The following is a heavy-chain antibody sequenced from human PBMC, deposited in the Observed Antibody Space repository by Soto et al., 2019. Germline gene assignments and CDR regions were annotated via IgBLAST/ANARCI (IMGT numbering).Heavy chain of an antibody. J-gene: IGHJ4*02. D-gene: IGHD3-16*01. CDR1: GYTFTSYD. V-gene: IGHV1-8*01. Sequence: GASLKVSCKASGYTFTSYDINWVRQATGQGLEWMGWMNPNSGNTGYAQKFQGRVTMTRNTSISTAYMELSSLRSEDTAVYYCASFESYYDYIWGSHWGQGTLVTVYS. CDR2: MNPNSGNT. CDR3: ASFESYYDYIWGSH.